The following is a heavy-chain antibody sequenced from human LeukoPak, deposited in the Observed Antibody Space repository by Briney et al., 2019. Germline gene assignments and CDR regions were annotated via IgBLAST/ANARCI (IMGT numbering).Heavy chain of an antibody. V-gene: IGHV4-39*07. J-gene: IGHJ3*02. CDR1: GGSISSSSYY. D-gene: IGHD3-10*01. Sequence: SETLSLTCTVSGGSISSSSYYWGWIRQPPGKGLEWIGSIYYSGSTYYNPSLKSRVTISVDTSKNQFSLKLSSVTAADTAVYYCARASLLWFGESIDAFDIWGQGTMVTVSS. CDR2: IYYSGST. CDR3: ARASLLWFGESIDAFDI.